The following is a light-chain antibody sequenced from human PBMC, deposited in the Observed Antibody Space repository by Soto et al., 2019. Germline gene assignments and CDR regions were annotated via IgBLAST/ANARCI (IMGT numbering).Light chain of an antibody. CDR2: EVS. CDR1: SSDVGGYNY. CDR3: SSYAGSNNVV. J-gene: IGLJ2*01. Sequence: ALTQPPSASGSPGQSVTISCTGTSSDVGGYNYVSWYQQHPGKAPKLMIYEVSKRPSGVPDRFSGSKSGNTAPLTVSGLQAEDEADYYCSSYAGSNNVVFGGGTKVTVL. V-gene: IGLV2-8*01.